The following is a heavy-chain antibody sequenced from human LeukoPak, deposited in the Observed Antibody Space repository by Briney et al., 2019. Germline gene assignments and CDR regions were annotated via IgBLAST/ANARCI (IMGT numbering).Heavy chain of an antibody. CDR3: ARVGEGAFDI. J-gene: IGHJ3*02. D-gene: IGHD3-16*01. CDR2: IYYTGNT. Sequence: PSETLSLTCTVSGGSISTYYWSWIRQPPGKTLEWIGYIYYTGNTNYNPSLKSRVTISVDTSKNLFSLKRSSVTAADTAVYYCARVGEGAFDIWGQGTMVTVSS. CDR1: GGSISTYY. V-gene: IGHV4-59*01.